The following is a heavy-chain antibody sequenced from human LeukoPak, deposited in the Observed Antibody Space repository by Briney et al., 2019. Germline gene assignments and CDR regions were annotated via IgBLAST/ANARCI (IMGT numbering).Heavy chain of an antibody. CDR2: INHRGST. CDR3: ARGLNYDILTGGY. D-gene: IGHD3-9*01. V-gene: IGHV4-34*01. Sequence: SETLSLTCAVYGGSFSGYYWSWIRQPPGKGLEGSGEINHRGSTNYNPSLKSRVTISVDTSKTHFSLKLSSVTAADTAVYYCARGLNYDILTGGYWGQGTLVTVSS. CDR1: GGSFSGYY. J-gene: IGHJ4*02.